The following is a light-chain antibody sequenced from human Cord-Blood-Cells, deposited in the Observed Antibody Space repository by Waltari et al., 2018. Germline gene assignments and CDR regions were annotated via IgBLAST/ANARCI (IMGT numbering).Light chain of an antibody. J-gene: IGKJ3*01. CDR3: QQYYSTLFT. Sequence: DIQMTQSPSSLSASVGDRVTITCRASQGISNSLAWYQQKPGKAPKLLLYAASRLESGVPSRFSGSGSETDYTLTISSLQPEDFATYYCQQYYSTLFTFGPWTKVDI. V-gene: IGKV1-NL1*01. CDR1: QGISNS. CDR2: AAS.